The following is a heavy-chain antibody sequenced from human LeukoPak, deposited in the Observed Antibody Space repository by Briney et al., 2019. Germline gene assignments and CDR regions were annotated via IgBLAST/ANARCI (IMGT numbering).Heavy chain of an antibody. Sequence: QPGGSLRLSCAASGFTFDDYAMHWVRQAPGKGLEWVSGISWNSSSIGYADSVKGRFTISRDNAKNSLYLQMNSLRAEDTALYYCAKGSIAVAGKIGDYFDYWGQGTLVTVSS. V-gene: IGHV3-9*01. J-gene: IGHJ4*02. D-gene: IGHD6-19*01. CDR2: ISWNSSSI. CDR1: GFTFDDYA. CDR3: AKGSIAVAGKIGDYFDY.